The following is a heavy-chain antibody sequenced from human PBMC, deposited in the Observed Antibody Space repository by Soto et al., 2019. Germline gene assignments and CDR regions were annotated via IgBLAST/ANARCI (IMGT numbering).Heavy chain of an antibody. CDR1: GGTFTSHS. J-gene: IGHJ4*02. CDR2: IIPMFGTV. Sequence: QVQLVQSGAEVKKPGSSVKVSCKASGGTFTSHSINWVRQAPGQRLEWMGGIIPMFGTVQYAQKFQDRLTITADGSPTTAYMELSSLNAEDTAVYYCATYPLGDGYSPFDAWGQGTLVTVSS. CDR3: ATYPLGDGYSPFDA. D-gene: IGHD2-21*01. V-gene: IGHV1-69*12.